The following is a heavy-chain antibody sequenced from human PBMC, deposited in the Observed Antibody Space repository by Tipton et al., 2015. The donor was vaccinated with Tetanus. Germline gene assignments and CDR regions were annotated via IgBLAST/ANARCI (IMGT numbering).Heavy chain of an antibody. D-gene: IGHD1-26*01. CDR2: IYYSGST. V-gene: IGHV4-31*03. J-gene: IGHJ4*02. Sequence: TLFLTCTVSGGSISSGGYYWSWIRQHPGKGLEWIGDIYYSGSTYYNPSLKSRVTISVDTSKNQFSLKVNSVTAADTAVYYCARDQAGGARGWNYFDYWGQGTLVTVSS. CDR3: ARDQAGGARGWNYFDY. CDR1: GGSISSGGYY.